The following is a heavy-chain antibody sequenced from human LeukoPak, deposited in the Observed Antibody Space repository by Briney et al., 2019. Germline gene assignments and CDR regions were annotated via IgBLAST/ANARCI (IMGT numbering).Heavy chain of an antibody. Sequence: SETLSLTCTVSGGSISSSSYYWGWIRQSPGKGLEWIGSIYYSGSTYYNPSLKSRVTISVDTSKNQFSLKLSSVTAADPAVYYCASNRDYYDSSGAGGLDYWGQGTLVTVSS. CDR3: ASNRDYYDSSGAGGLDY. D-gene: IGHD3-22*01. V-gene: IGHV4-39*07. J-gene: IGHJ4*02. CDR2: IYYSGST. CDR1: GGSISSSSYY.